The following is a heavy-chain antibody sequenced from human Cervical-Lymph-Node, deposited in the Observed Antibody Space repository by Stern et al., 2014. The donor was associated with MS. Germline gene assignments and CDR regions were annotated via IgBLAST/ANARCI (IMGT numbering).Heavy chain of an antibody. CDR2: INPNSGAT. CDR3: ARISLGSGIDY. D-gene: IGHD1-26*01. J-gene: IGHJ4*02. Sequence: QVQLVQSGAEVKKPGASVKVTCKTSENTFTGYYIHWVRQAPGQGLEWMVLINPNSGATNYAQRFQDRVSLTSDTSNSLAYMELDRLTSGDTAVYYCARISLGSGIDYWGQGSLVTVSS. V-gene: IGHV1-2*02. CDR1: ENTFTGYY.